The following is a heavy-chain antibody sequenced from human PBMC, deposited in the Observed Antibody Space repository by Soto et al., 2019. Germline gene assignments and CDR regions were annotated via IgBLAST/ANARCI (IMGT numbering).Heavy chain of an antibody. CDR3: ARHEQVRYSSGWYDPYNYGMDV. D-gene: IGHD6-19*01. J-gene: IGHJ6*02. V-gene: IGHV3-48*02. Sequence: PGGSLRLSCAASGFTFSSYSMNWVRQAPGKGLEWVSYISSSSSTIYYADSVKGRFTISRDNAKNSLYLQMNSLRDEDTAVYYCARHEQVRYSSGWYDPYNYGMDVWGQGTTVTVSS. CDR1: GFTFSSYS. CDR2: ISSSSSTI.